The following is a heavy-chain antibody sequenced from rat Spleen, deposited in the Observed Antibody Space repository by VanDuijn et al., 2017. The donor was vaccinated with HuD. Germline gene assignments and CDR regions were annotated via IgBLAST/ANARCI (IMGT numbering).Heavy chain of an antibody. D-gene: IGHD1-12*01. CDR2: IWTGGST. CDR3: VRANRESYAHFDY. Sequence: QVQLKESGPGLVQPSQTLSLTCTVSGFSLTSYNVHWVRQPTGKGMEWMGVIWTGGSTAYNSSFQSRLSVSRDISKSQVFLRMNMLQTEDTATYYCVRANRESYAHFDYWGQGVMVTVSS. J-gene: IGHJ2*01. CDR1: GFSLTSYN. V-gene: IGHV2-30*01.